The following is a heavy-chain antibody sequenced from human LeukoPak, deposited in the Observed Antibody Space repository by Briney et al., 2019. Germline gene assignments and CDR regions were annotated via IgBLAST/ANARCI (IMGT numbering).Heavy chain of an antibody. D-gene: IGHD1-26*01. J-gene: IGHJ4*02. CDR1: GFTFSSYW. V-gene: IGHV3-74*01. CDR2: INSDGSGT. Sequence: PGGSLRLSCAASGFTFSSYWMHWVRQAPGKGLVLISNINSDGSGTTYADSVKGRFTISRDNAKNTLYLQVNSLRVEDTAAYYCASGLVGGTNYWGQGTLVTVSS. CDR3: ASGLVGGTNY.